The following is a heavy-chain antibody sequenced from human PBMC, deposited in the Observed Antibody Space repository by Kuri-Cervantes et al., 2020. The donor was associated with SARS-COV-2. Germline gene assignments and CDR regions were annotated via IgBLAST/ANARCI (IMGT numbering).Heavy chain of an antibody. V-gene: IGHV3-9*01. Sequence: LSLTCAASGFTFDDYAMHWVRQAPGKGLEWVSGISWNSGSIGYADSVKGRFTISRDNAKNSLYLQMNSLRAEDTAFYYCARLATGGSFSDWGQGTLVTVSS. D-gene: IGHD1-26*01. J-gene: IGHJ4*02. CDR1: GFTFDDYA. CDR3: ARLATGGSFSD. CDR2: ISWNSGSI.